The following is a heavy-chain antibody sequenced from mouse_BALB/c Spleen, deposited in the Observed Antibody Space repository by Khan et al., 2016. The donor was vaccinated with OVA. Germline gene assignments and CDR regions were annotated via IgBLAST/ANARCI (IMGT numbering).Heavy chain of an antibody. CDR3: VNHCSSSAWFTY. D-gene: IGHD1-1*01. CDR1: GYTFTSYW. CDR2: INPTTDYT. Sequence: QVRLQQSGAELAKPGASVKMSCKASGYTFTSYWMHWVKQRPGQGLEWIGYINPTTDYTEYNQIFKDKATLTADKSSSTAYMQLSSLTSEDSAVYYCVNHCSSSAWFTYWGQGTLVTVSA. V-gene: IGHV1-7*01. J-gene: IGHJ3*01.